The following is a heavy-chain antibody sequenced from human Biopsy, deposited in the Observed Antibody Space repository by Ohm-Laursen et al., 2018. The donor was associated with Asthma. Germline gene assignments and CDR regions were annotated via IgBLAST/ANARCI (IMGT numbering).Heavy chain of an antibody. V-gene: IGHV1-24*01. CDR3: ASDFPKDYVRYNFQF. D-gene: IGHD4-17*01. Sequence: GSSVKVSCKLSGYSLTDLSMHWVRQAPGQGLEWMGGHDHEEGGTVNARRFQGRVTMTEDTSTDTAYMELSSLSSDDTAVYYCASDFPKDYVRYNFQFWGQGTPVTVSS. CDR2: HDHEEGGT. J-gene: IGHJ4*02. CDR1: GYSLTDLS.